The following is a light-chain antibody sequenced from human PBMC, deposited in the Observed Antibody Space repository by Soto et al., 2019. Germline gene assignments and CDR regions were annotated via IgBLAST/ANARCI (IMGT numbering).Light chain of an antibody. CDR2: YDG. CDR1: SIGSKS. Sequence: SYELTQPPSVSVALGKTAGITCEGSSIGSKSVHWYQQRPGQAPVLVIYYDGRRPSGIPERFSGSNSGNAATLTIARVEAGDEADYYCQVWDRSTDQYVFGTGTKVTVL. J-gene: IGLJ1*01. V-gene: IGLV3-21*04. CDR3: QVWDRSTDQYV.